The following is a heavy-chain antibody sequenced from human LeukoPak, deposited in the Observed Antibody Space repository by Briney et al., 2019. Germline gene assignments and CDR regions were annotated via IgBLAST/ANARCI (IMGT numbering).Heavy chain of an antibody. CDR1: GYTFTSYG. D-gene: IGHD1-1*01. CDR2: ISAYNGNT. CDR3: ARATWSDVPDAFDI. J-gene: IGHJ3*02. Sequence: ASVKVSCKASGYTFTSYGISWVRQAPGQGLEWMGWISAYNGNTNYAQKLQGRVTMTTDTSTSTAYMELRSLRSDDTAMYYCARATWSDVPDAFDIWGQGTMVTVSS. V-gene: IGHV1-18*04.